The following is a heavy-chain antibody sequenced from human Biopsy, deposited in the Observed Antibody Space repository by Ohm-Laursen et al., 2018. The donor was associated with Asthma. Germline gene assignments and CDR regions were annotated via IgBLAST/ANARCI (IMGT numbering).Heavy chain of an antibody. CDR1: GDYW. Sequence: GDYWMSWVRQPPGKGLEWIGCIYYIGSTYYNPSLKSRVAISLDTSKNQFSLKLSSVTAADTAVYFCARRGGVRRYFDYWGQGTLVTVSS. CDR3: ARRGGVRRYFDY. D-gene: IGHD3-16*01. J-gene: IGHJ4*02. V-gene: IGHV4-30-4*01. CDR2: IYYIGST.